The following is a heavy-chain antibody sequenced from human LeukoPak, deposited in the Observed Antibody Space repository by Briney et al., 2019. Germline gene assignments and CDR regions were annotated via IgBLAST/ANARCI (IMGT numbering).Heavy chain of an antibody. V-gene: IGHV4-59*11. Sequence: PSETLSLTCTVSGDSIRSHYWSWIRQPPGKGLEWIGYIYYSGSTNYNPSLESRVTISVDKSKNQFSLKLSSVTAADTAVYYCARVGGSRNYYDAFDIWGQGTMVTVSS. CDR3: ARVGGSRNYYDAFDI. D-gene: IGHD1-26*01. CDR1: GDSIRSHY. J-gene: IGHJ3*02. CDR2: IYYSGST.